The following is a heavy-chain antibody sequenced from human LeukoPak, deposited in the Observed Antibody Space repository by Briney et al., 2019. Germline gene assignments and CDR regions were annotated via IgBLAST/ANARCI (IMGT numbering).Heavy chain of an antibody. V-gene: IGHV3-23*01. Sequence: GGSLRLSCAASGFTFSSYAMSWVRQAPGNGLEWVSAISVSGGSTYYADSVKGRFTISRDNSKNTLYLQMNSLRAEDTAVYYCAKVTMVRGVIIPDAFDIWGQGTMVTVSS. CDR3: AKVTMVRGVIIPDAFDI. CDR2: ISVSGGST. D-gene: IGHD3-10*01. J-gene: IGHJ3*02. CDR1: GFTFSSYA.